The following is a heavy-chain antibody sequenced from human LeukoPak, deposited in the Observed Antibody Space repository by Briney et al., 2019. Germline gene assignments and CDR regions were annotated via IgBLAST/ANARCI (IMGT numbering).Heavy chain of an antibody. CDR3: VRVKAVAGTRGAFDI. Sequence: ASVKVSCKASGYTFTGYYMHWVRQAPGQGLEWMGRINPNSGGTNYAQKFQGRVTMTRDTSISTAYMELSRLRSDDTAVYYCVRVKAVAGTRGAFDIWGQGTMVTVSA. D-gene: IGHD6-19*01. J-gene: IGHJ3*02. CDR2: INPNSGGT. V-gene: IGHV1-2*06. CDR1: GYTFTGYY.